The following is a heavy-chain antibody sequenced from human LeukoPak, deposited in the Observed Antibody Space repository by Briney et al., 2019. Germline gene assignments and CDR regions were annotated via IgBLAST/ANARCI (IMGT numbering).Heavy chain of an antibody. V-gene: IGHV3-30-3*01. J-gene: IGHJ5*02. D-gene: IGHD3-3*01. Sequence: GGPLRLSCAASGFTFSSYAMHWVRQAPGKGLKWVAVISHDGSNKYYADSVKGRFTISRDNSKNTLFLSMNSLRAEDSAVYYCAREGISIFGIPRRGWFDPCGQGTLVTVS. CDR2: ISHDGSNK. CDR1: GFTFSSYA. CDR3: AREGISIFGIPRRGWFDP.